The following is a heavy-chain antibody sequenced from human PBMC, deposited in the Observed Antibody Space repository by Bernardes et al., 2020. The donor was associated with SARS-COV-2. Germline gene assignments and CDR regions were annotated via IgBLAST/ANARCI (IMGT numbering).Heavy chain of an antibody. CDR2: ISFDGSTE. J-gene: IGHJ4*02. D-gene: IGHD6-19*01. CDR3: ARNRISTGWFYPFDY. CDR1: GFTFSTYG. V-gene: IGHV3-30*03. Sequence: GGSLRLSCAASGFTFSTYGIHWVRQAPGKGLEWVALISFDGSTEYYADSVKGRFTISRDNSKSTLFLQMNSLRAEDTAMYYCARNRISTGWFYPFDYWGQGTLVTVSS.